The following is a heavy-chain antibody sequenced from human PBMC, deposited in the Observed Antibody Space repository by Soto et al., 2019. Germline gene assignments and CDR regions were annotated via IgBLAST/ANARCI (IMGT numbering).Heavy chain of an antibody. V-gene: IGHV2-5*01. J-gene: IGHJ4*02. D-gene: IGHD3-10*01. CDR3: AHRRGRGRNAGPPPHFDY. CDR1: GFSLTSSGVG. Sequence: ITLKESGPTLVQPTQTLTLTCTFSGFSLTSSGVGVGWIRQPPGKALEWLAIIYSNDDNRYSPSFKSRLILTKDTSKNQVFLTLTNMDPADTGTYYCAHRRGRGRNAGPPPHFDYWGQGALVTVSS. CDR2: IYSNDDN.